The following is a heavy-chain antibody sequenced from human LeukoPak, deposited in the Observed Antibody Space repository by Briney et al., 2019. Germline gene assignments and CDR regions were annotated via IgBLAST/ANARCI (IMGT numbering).Heavy chain of an antibody. CDR1: GFTVSSNY. D-gene: IGHD4-17*01. Sequence: GGSLRLSCAASGFTVSSNYMSRVRQAPGKGLECISVIYSGGSTDYADSVKGRLTISRDNSKNTLYLQMNSLRAEDTAVYYCARVVDHDYGDYYLDYWGQGTLVTVSS. V-gene: IGHV3-53*01. J-gene: IGHJ4*02. CDR3: ARVVDHDYGDYYLDY. CDR2: IYSGGST.